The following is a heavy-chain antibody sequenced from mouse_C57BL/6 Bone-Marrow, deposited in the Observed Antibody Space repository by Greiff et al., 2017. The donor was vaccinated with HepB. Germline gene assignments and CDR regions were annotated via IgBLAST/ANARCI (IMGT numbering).Heavy chain of an antibody. D-gene: IGHD1-1*01. V-gene: IGHV5-16*01. Sequence: EVKLVESEGGLVQPGSSMKLSCTASGFTFSDYYMAWVRQVPEKGLEWVANINYDGSSTYYLDSLKSRFIISRDNAKNILYLQMSSLKSEDTATYYCARGATPLDYWGQGTTLTVSS. J-gene: IGHJ2*01. CDR2: INYDGSST. CDR3: ARGATPLDY. CDR1: GFTFSDYY.